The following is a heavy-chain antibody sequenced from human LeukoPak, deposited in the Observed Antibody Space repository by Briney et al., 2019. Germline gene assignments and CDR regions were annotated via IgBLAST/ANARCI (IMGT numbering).Heavy chain of an antibody. Sequence: PGGSLRLSCAASGFTFSYAMSWVRQAPGKGLEWVSAITGSGTSTYYADSVKGRFTISRDNSKNTLYLQMNSLRAEDTAVYYCAKYISGWYYLDYWGQGTLVTVSS. D-gene: IGHD6-19*01. CDR1: GFTFSYA. J-gene: IGHJ4*02. CDR2: ITGSGTST. V-gene: IGHV3-23*01. CDR3: AKYISGWYYLDY.